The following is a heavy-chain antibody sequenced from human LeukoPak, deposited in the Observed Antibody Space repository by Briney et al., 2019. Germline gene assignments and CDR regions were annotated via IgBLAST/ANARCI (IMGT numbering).Heavy chain of an antibody. J-gene: IGHJ4*02. Sequence: PGGSLRLSCAASGFTFNNYGMHWVRQAPGKGLEWVAFVYYHGNTKYYAASVKGRFPISRDNSRNSVHIQMNSLRTEDTAVYHCVRDQGRAYGYFESWGQGTLVTVSS. D-gene: IGHD2-21*01. V-gene: IGHV3-30*19. CDR2: VYYHGNTK. CDR1: GFTFNNYG. CDR3: VRDQGRAYGYFES.